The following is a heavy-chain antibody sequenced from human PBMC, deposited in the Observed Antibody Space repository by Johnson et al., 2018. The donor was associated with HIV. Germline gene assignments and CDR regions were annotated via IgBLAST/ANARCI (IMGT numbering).Heavy chain of an antibody. Sequence: QVQLVESGGGVVQPGRSLRLSCAASGFTFSSYAMHWVRQAPGKGLEWVAVISYDGSNKYYADSVKGRFTISRDNSKNSLYLQLHSLRAEDTALYYCARGGGSYYSGALDIWGQGTMVTVSS. J-gene: IGHJ3*02. CDR2: ISYDGSNK. CDR1: GFTFSSYA. CDR3: ARGGGSYYSGALDI. D-gene: IGHD1-26*01. V-gene: IGHV3-30*04.